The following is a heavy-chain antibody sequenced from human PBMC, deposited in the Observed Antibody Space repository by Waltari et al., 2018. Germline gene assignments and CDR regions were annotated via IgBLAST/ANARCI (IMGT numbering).Heavy chain of an antibody. D-gene: IGHD5-12*01. CDR3: ARGPPYRDISFDY. Sequence: EVQLLESGGGLVQPGGSLRLSCAASGFTFSSYWMSWVRQAPGKGLEWVANIKQDGSEKYYVDSVKGRFTISRDNAKNSLYLQMNSLRAEDTAVYYCARGPPYRDISFDYWGQGTLVTVSS. V-gene: IGHV3-7*01. CDR2: IKQDGSEK. CDR1: GFTFSSYW. J-gene: IGHJ4*02.